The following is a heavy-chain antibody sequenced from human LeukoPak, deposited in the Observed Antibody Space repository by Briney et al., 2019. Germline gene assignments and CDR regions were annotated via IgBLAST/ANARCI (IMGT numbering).Heavy chain of an antibody. D-gene: IGHD3-10*01. CDR3: ARVSGAIVNFDY. CDR1: GFTFSSYE. CDR2: IGSSGTTI. Sequence: GGSLRLSCAASGFTFSSYEMNWVRQAPGKGLEWVSYIGSSGTTIYYADSVKGRFTISRGNAKNSLYLQVNSLRAEDTAVYYCARVSGAIVNFDYWGQGTLVTVSS. J-gene: IGHJ4*02. V-gene: IGHV3-48*03.